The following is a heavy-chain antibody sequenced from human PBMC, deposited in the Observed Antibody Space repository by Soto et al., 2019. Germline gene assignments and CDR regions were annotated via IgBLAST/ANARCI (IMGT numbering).Heavy chain of an antibody. CDR3: ASTYSTSWYWFDP. CDR2: IFSNDEK. Sequence: QVTVKESGPVLVKPTETLTLTCTVSGFSLSNAGLGVIWIRQPPGKALEWLAHIFSNDEKSYSTSLKSRLTISKDTSKSQVVLTMTNMDPVDTSIYYCASTYSTSWYWFDPWGQGTLVTVSS. CDR1: GFSLSNAGLG. V-gene: IGHV2-26*04. D-gene: IGHD6-13*01. J-gene: IGHJ5*02.